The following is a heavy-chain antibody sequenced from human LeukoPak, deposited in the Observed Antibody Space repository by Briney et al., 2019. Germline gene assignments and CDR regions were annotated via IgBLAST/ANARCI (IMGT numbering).Heavy chain of an antibody. D-gene: IGHD2/OR15-2a*01. CDR1: GFTFSSYG. J-gene: IGHJ6*02. V-gene: IGHV3-30*18. CDR2: ISYDGSNK. Sequence: GRSLRLSCAASGFTFSSYGMHWVRLAPGKELEWVAVISYDGSNKYYADSVKGRFTISRDNSKNTLYLQMNSLRAEDTAVYYCAKEGAGFQNGMDVWGQGTTVTVSS. CDR3: AKEGAGFQNGMDV.